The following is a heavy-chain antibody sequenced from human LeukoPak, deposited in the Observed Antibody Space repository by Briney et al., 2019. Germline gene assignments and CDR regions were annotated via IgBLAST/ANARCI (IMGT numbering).Heavy chain of an antibody. J-gene: IGHJ4*02. V-gene: IGHV4-39*01. CDR2: IYYSGST. CDR3: ARVRGPDSSGYFDC. CDR1: GGSISSSSYY. D-gene: IGHD3-22*01. Sequence: SETLSLTCTVSGGSISSSSYYWGWIRQPPGKGLEWIGSIYYSGSTYYNPSLKSRVTISVDTSKNQFSLKLSSVTAADTAVYYCARVRGPDSSGYFDCWGQGTLVTVSS.